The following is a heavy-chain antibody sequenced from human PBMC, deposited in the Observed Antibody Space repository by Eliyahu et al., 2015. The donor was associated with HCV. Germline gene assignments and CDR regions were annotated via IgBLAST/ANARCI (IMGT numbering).Heavy chain of an antibody. CDR3: TRRVIRGPHDY. CDR1: GDSITTNC. D-gene: IGHD3-10*01. Sequence: QVQLQESGPGLVKASETLSLTCTVSGDSITTNCWSWIRQPPGKGLEWIGYICYSGTTNYTPSLRGRVSMSMDTPKNQFSLELRSVIAADTAIYFCTRRVIRGPHDYWGQGSLVTVSS. CDR2: ICYSGTT. V-gene: IGHV4-59*01. J-gene: IGHJ4*02.